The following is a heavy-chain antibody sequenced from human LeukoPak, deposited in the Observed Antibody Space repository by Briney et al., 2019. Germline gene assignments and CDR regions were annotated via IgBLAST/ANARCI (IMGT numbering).Heavy chain of an antibody. CDR1: GYTFTGYY. CDR2: INPKTGDT. V-gene: IGHV1-2*02. CDR3: ARLPT. J-gene: IGHJ4*02. D-gene: IGHD1-26*01. Sequence: ASVKVSCKASGYTFTGYYLHWVRQAPGQGFEWMGWINPKTGDTQYSQNSQGRVSMTRDTSISTAYMELSRLRSDDTAFYYCARLPTWGQGTLVTVSS.